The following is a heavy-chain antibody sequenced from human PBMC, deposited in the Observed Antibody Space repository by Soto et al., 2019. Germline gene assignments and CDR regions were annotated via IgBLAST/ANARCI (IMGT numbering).Heavy chain of an antibody. D-gene: IGHD3-22*01. CDR1: GGSFNNDY. J-gene: IGHJ5*01. CDR3: ARDRYFYDSAGYYRTLDS. CDR2: IFHSGIT. V-gene: IGHV4-59*01. Sequence: QVHLQESGPGLVKPSETLSLSCTISGGSFNNDYWTWIRQSPGKGLEWIGYIFHSGITDYNPSVKSRVTISINKSKNLFSLKLTSVTAAETAVYYCARDRYFYDSAGYYRTLDSWGQGILVTVSS.